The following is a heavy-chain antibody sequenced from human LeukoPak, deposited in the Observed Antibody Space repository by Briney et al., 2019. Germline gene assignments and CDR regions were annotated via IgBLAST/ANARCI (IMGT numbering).Heavy chain of an antibody. D-gene: IGHD6-13*01. Sequence: PGRSLRLSCAASGFTLSSYGMHWVRQAPGKGLEWVAVIWYDGSNKYYADSVKGRFTISRDNSKNTLYLQMNSLRAEDTAVYYCAREPGVQAAGSAWFDPWGQGTLVTVSS. V-gene: IGHV3-33*01. CDR3: AREPGVQAAGSAWFDP. CDR2: IWYDGSNK. CDR1: GFTLSSYG. J-gene: IGHJ5*02.